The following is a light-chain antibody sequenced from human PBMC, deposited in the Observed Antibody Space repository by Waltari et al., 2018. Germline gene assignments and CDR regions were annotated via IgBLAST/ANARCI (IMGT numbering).Light chain of an antibody. V-gene: IGLV2-14*03. J-gene: IGLJ2*01. CDR2: VVR. CDR3: SSYISSSTLEL. Sequence: QSALTQPASVSGSPGQSITISCTGTSSDVGTYNYVSWYQQHPGKAPKLMLFVVRIRASGVSNRFSCSKAGNTASLTISGLQAEDEADYYCSSYISSSTLELFGGGTSLTVL. CDR1: SSDVGTYNY.